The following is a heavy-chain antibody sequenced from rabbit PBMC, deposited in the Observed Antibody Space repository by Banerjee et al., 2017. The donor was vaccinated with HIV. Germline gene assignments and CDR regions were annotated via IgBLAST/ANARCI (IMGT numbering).Heavy chain of an antibody. CDR1: GFSFSSDYY. V-gene: IGHV1S40*01. CDR3: ARDLDGVIGWNFGW. D-gene: IGHD4-1*01. J-gene: IGHJ3*01. CDR2: IDGGVSDSD. Sequence: QSLEESGGDLVKPGASLTLTCTASGFSFSSDYYMCWVRQAPGKGLEWIACIDGGVSDSDYYASWANGRFTVSKASSTTVTLQMTSLTAADTATYFCARDLDGVIGWNFGWWGQGTLVTVS.